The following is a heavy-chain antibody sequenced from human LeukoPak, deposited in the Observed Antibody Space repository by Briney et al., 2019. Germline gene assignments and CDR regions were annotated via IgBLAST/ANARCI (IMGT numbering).Heavy chain of an antibody. CDR2: ISGDGVST. Sequence: PGGSLRLSCAASGLTFEDYAMYWVRQVPGKGLEWVSFISGDGVSTYYTGSVKGRFIISRDNSKNSLYLQMNSLRTEDTAFYYCAKDKDSSGFDDWGQGTLVTVSS. J-gene: IGHJ4*02. CDR1: GLTFEDYA. CDR3: AKDKDSSGFDD. V-gene: IGHV3-43*02. D-gene: IGHD3-22*01.